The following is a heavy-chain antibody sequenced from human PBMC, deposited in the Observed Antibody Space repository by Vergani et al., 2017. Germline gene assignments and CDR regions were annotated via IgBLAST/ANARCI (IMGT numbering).Heavy chain of an antibody. Sequence: QVHLVQSGAEVKKPGASVKVSCKTSGYTFSSYGISWVRKAPGQGLEWMGWISAYNGKTDYAQKVQGRVTMTTDTSTSTAYMELRSLGSDDTAVYYCVRDKGDFNAFDIWGQGTMVTVSS. CDR3: VRDKGDFNAFDI. V-gene: IGHV1-18*01. J-gene: IGHJ3*02. D-gene: IGHD3-16*01. CDR2: ISAYNGKT. CDR1: GYTFSSYG.